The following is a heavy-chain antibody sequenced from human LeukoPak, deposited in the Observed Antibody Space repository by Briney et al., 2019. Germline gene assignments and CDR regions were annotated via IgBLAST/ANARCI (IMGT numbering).Heavy chain of an antibody. D-gene: IGHD3-10*01. CDR1: GFTFSDYY. J-gene: IGHJ3*02. CDR3: ARAGFVDAFDI. V-gene: IGHV3-11*01. CDR2: ISSSGSTI. Sequence: GGSLRLSCAASGFTFSDYYMSWIRQAPGKGLEWVLYISSSGSTIYYADSVKGRFTISRDNAKNSLYLQMNSLRAKDTAVYYCARAGFVDAFDIWGQGTMVTVSS.